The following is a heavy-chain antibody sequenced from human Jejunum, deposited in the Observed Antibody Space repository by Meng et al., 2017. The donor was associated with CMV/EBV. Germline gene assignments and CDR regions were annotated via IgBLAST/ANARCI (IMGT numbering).Heavy chain of an antibody. Sequence: CASSGDSVASNSAAWLWIRQSPSRGLEWLARTDYRSKWYNDYAVSVRGRIIINPDTSKNQFSLQLNSVTPEDTAVYYCTRGFNYYFDYWGQGTLVTVSS. CDR2: TDYRSKWYN. V-gene: IGHV6-1*01. D-gene: IGHD5-24*01. CDR1: GDSVASNSAA. J-gene: IGHJ4*02. CDR3: TRGFNYYFDY.